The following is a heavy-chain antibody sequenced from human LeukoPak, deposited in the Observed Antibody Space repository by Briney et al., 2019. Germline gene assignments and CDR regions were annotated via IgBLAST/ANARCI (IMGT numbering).Heavy chain of an antibody. Sequence: GGSLRLSCAASGFSFSENWMSWVRQAPGKGPEWVANIRPDGNVAFHVDFVKGRFSISRDNAKNTLYLQMNGLRVEDTALYYCARDDHWGWDKWGRGTLVTVSS. CDR3: ARDDHWGWDK. D-gene: IGHD7-27*01. CDR2: IRPDGNVA. V-gene: IGHV3-7*01. CDR1: GFSFSENW. J-gene: IGHJ4*02.